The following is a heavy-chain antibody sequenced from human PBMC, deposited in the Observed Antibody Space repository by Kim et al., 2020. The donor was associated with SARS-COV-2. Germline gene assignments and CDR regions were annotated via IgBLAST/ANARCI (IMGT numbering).Heavy chain of an antibody. CDR2: IYSGGST. Sequence: GGSLRLSCAASEFTVSSNYMSWVRQAPGKGLEWVSVIYSGGSTYYTDSVKGRFTISRDNSKNTLYLQMNSLRAEDTAVYYCASSWELDAFDIWGQGTMVTVSS. D-gene: IGHD1-7*01. J-gene: IGHJ3*02. V-gene: IGHV3-53*01. CDR1: EFTVSSNY. CDR3: ASSWELDAFDI.